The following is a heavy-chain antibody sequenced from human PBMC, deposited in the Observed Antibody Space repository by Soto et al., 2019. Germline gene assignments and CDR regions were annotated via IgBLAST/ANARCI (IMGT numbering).Heavy chain of an antibody. D-gene: IGHD4-17*01. CDR1: GGSISSGGYY. CDR2: IYYSGST. CDR3: ARSPRGDYLNFDY. J-gene: IGHJ4*02. Sequence: TLSLTCTVSGGSISSGGYYWSWIRQHPGKGLEWIGYIYYSGSTYYNPSLKSRVTISVDTSKNQFSLKLSSVTAADTAVYYCARSPRGDYLNFDYWGQGTLVTVSS. V-gene: IGHV4-31*03.